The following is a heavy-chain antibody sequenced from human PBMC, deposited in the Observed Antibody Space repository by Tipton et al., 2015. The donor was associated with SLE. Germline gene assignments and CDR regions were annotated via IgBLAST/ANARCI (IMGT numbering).Heavy chain of an antibody. CDR2: IYYSGST. D-gene: IGHD1-26*01. Sequence: TLSLTCAVSGYSITSGDYWGWIRQPPGKGLEWIGSIYYSGSTYYNPSLKSRVTISVDTSKNQFSLKLSSVTAADTAVYYCARLGGKVDYWGQGTLVTVSS. CDR3: ARLGGKVDY. CDR1: GYSITSGDY. J-gene: IGHJ4*02. V-gene: IGHV4-38-2*01.